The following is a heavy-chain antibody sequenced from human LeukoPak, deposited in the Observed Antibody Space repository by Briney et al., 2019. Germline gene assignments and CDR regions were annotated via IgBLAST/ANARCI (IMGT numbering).Heavy chain of an antibody. Sequence: PSETLSLTCAVYGGSFSGYYWSWIRQPPGKGLEWIGEINHSGSTNYNPSLKSRVTISVDTSKNQFSLKLSSVTAADTAVYYRARGRTYYDFWSGYPRDNYYGMDVWGQGTTVTVSS. D-gene: IGHD3-3*01. CDR1: GGSFSGYY. V-gene: IGHV4-34*01. J-gene: IGHJ6*02. CDR3: ARGRTYYDFWSGYPRDNYYGMDV. CDR2: INHSGST.